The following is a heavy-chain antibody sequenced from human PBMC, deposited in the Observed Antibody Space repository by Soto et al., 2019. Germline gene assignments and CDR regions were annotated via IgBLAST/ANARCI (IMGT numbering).Heavy chain of an antibody. CDR1: GFTVTDIY. J-gene: IGHJ3*02. CDR2: IYNEFT. D-gene: IGHD2-15*01. Sequence: PGGSLRLSCVASGFTVTDIYMNWVRQAPGKGQEWVSVIYNEFTDYADSVRGRFSISTDSSKNALYLQMNSLRAEDSAVYYCVREPRYCSGGSCSIMGDAFDIWGQGTMVTVSS. CDR3: VREPRYCSGGSCSIMGDAFDI. V-gene: IGHV3-66*01.